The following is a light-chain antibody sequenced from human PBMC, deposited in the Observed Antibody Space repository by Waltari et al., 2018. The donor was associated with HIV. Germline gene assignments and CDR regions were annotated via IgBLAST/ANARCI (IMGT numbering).Light chain of an antibody. CDR2: GNN. V-gene: IGLV1-40*01. Sequence: QSVLTQPPSVSGAPRQRVTIPCTGSSSNIGAGYDVHWYQQVPGTAPKLLIYGNNNRPSGVPDRFSASKSGASPSLAITGLQAEDEADYYCQSYDSSLTGSVFGGGTKLTVL. CDR3: QSYDSSLTGSV. CDR1: SSNIGAGYD. J-gene: IGLJ2*01.